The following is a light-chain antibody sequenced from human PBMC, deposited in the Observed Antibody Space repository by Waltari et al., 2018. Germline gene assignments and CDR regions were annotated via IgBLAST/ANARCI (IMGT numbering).Light chain of an antibody. CDR1: QSISSW. CDR2: KAS. V-gene: IGKV1-5*03. Sequence: DIQMTQSPSTLSASVGDRVTITCRASQSISSWLAWYPQKPGKAPKLLIYKASSLESGVPSRFSGSESGTEFTLTISSLQPDDVATYYCQQYNSYWTFGQGTKVEIK. J-gene: IGKJ1*01. CDR3: QQYNSYWT.